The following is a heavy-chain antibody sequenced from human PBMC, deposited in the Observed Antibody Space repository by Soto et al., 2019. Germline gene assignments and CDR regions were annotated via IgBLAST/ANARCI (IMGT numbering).Heavy chain of an antibody. J-gene: IGHJ4*02. CDR3: ARDLGRIQLHIDH. D-gene: IGHD5-18*01. Sequence: QVQLQESGPGLVKPSQTLSLTCTVSGGSISSGGYYWSWIRLHPGKGLEWIGYVYNSESTHYNPSLKSRVTISVDTSKNQFSLKLTSVTAADTAIYYCARDLGRIQLHIDHWGQGTLVTVSS. CDR2: VYNSEST. CDR1: GGSISSGGYY. V-gene: IGHV4-31*03.